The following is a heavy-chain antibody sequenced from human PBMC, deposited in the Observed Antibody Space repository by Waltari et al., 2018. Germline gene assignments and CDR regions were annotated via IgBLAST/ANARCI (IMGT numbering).Heavy chain of an antibody. V-gene: IGHV4-34*01. CDR1: GRSFSGYY. D-gene: IGHD2-21*02. J-gene: IGHJ6*02. CDR3: ASATGGLLPYYYYYYGMDV. CDR2: INHSGST. Sequence: QVQLQPWGAGLLTPSETLSLTCAAYGRSFSGYYWSWIRQPPRTGLEWIGEINHSGSTNYNPSLKSRVTISVDTSKNQFSLKLSSVTAADTAVYYCASATGGLLPYYYYYYGMDVWGQGTTVTVSS.